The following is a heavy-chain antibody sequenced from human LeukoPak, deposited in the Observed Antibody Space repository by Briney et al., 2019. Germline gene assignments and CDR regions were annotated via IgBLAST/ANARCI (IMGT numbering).Heavy chain of an antibody. CDR2: INSDGSTT. CDR1: GFTFSSYW. V-gene: IGHV3-74*01. CDR3: ARGDYYGQDY. D-gene: IGHD3-10*01. Sequence: GGSLRLSCGASGFTFSSYWMHWVRQAPGKGLVWISRINSDGSTTSYADSVKGRFTISRDNAKNTLYLQMNSLRAEDTAVYYCARGDYYGQDYWGQGTLVTVSS. J-gene: IGHJ4*02.